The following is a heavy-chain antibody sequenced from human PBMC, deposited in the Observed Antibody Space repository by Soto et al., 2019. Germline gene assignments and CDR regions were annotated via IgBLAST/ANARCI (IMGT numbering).Heavy chain of an antibody. Sequence: GDLRVSCAASGFTGSMLARQWVRQAPGKRLEWVAVTSSAESKKYTADSVKGRFNIARDNSSNMLYLQMNSLRPEDTAVYFCARGIGSSSWNFHSWGPVSLFPVSS. J-gene: IGHJ4*02. V-gene: IGHV3-30-3*01. CDR3: ARGIGSSSWNFHS. D-gene: IGHD1-26*01. CDR1: GFTGSMLA. CDR2: TSSAESKK.